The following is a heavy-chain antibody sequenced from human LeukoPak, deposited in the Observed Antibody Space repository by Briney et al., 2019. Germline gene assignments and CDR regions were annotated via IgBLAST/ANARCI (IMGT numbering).Heavy chain of an antibody. CDR3: ARQGFSGNYQGDAFDI. J-gene: IGHJ3*02. Sequence: GESLKISCKGSGYRFTTYWIGWVRQMPGKGLEWMGIIYPTDSDTIYSPSFQGHVTISADRTLNTAYLQWSSVKASDTAMYYCARQGFSGNYQGDAFDIWGQGTMVTVYS. V-gene: IGHV5-51*01. CDR2: IYPTDSDT. D-gene: IGHD1-26*01. CDR1: GYRFTTYW.